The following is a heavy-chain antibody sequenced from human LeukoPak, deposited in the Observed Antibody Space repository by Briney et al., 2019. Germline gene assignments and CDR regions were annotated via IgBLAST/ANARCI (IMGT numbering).Heavy chain of an antibody. D-gene: IGHD2/OR15-2a*01. CDR3: AKDAYGGATFFYYMDV. CDR1: GFTFDDYA. CDR2: ISWNSGNI. V-gene: IGHV3-9*01. Sequence: GGSLRLSCAGSGFTFDDYAMHWDRQTPGKGLEWVSGISWNSGNIAYVDFVGGRFTISRDNAKNSLSLQMNSLSDEDTAVYYCAKDAYGGATFFYYMDVWGKGTTVTVSS. J-gene: IGHJ6*03.